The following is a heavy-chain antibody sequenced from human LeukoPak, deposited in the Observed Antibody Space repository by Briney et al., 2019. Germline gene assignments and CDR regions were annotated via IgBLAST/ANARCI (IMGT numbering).Heavy chain of an antibody. V-gene: IGHV4-59*01. D-gene: IGHD2-15*01. CDR2: IYYSGST. CDR1: GGSISSYY. Sequence: SETLSLTCTVSGGSISSYYWSWIRQPPGKGLEWIGYIYYSGSTNYNPSLKGRVTISVDTSKNQFSLKLSSVTAADTAVYYCARAGIVNWFDPWGLGTLVTVSS. J-gene: IGHJ5*02. CDR3: ARAGIVNWFDP.